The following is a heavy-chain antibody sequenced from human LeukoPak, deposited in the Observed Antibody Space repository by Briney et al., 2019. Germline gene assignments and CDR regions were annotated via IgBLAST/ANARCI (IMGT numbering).Heavy chain of an antibody. D-gene: IGHD3-3*01. Sequence: GGSLRLSCAASGFTFSSYWMSWVRQAPGKGLEWVANIKQDGSEKYYVDSVKGRFTISRDNAKNSLYLQMNSLRAEDTAVYYCAKDAALYDFWSGYYHPPKYYYYYYGMDVWGQGTTVTVSS. CDR1: GFTFSSYW. CDR3: AKDAALYDFWSGYYHPPKYYYYYYGMDV. J-gene: IGHJ6*02. V-gene: IGHV3-7*03. CDR2: IKQDGSEK.